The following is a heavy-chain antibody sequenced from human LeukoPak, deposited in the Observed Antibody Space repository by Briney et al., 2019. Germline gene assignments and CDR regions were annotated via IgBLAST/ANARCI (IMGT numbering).Heavy chain of an antibody. D-gene: IGHD1-26*01. V-gene: IGHV1-46*01. CDR3: ARDNSVGDVAWWFDP. CDR2: INPSGSST. J-gene: IGHJ5*02. Sequence: VRQAPGQXLEWLGLINPSGSSTLYAQKFQGRVTMTRDMSTTTGYMELSSLRSEDTAVYYCARDNSVGDVAWWFDPWGQGTLFTVSS.